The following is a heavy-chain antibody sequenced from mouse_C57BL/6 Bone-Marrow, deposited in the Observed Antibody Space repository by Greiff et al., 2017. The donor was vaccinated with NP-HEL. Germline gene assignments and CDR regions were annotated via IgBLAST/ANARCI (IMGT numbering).Heavy chain of an antibody. V-gene: IGHV5-9-1*02. CDR2: ISSGGDYI. CDR3: TRDFFRTTDGYWYFDV. D-gene: IGHD5-1*01. Sequence: EVQLVESGEGLVKSGGSLKLSCAASGFTFSSYAMSWVRQTPEKRLAWVAYISSGGDYIYYADTVKGRFTISRDNARNTLYLQMSSLKSEDTAMYYCTRDFFRTTDGYWYFDVWGTGTTVTVSS. CDR1: GFTFSSYA. J-gene: IGHJ1*03.